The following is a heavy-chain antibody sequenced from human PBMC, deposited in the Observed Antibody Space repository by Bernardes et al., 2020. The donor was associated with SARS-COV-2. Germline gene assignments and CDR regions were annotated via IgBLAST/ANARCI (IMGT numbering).Heavy chain of an antibody. V-gene: IGHV4-31*03. CDR1: GDSIDSGYYY. CDR3: ARDWGGGSAWDRVGYTYYGMDV. D-gene: IGHD6-19*01. J-gene: IGHJ6*02. CDR2: IYHTGST. Sequence: SETLSLTCTVSGDSIDSGYYYWGWVRQHPGQGLEWIGYIYHTGSTYYNPSLKSRVVMSVDTSKNQFSLRVDSVTAADTAVYYCARDWGGGSAWDRVGYTYYGMDVWGQGTTVTVSS.